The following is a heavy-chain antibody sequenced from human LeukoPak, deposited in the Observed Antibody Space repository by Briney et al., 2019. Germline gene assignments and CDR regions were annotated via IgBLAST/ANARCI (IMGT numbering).Heavy chain of an antibody. D-gene: IGHD3-16*02. CDR1: GGTFSSYA. Sequence: GASVKVSCKASGGTFSSYAISWVRQAPGQGLEWMGGIIPIFGTANYAQKFQGRATITADESTSTAYMELSSLRSEDTAVYYCARAYYDYVWGSYRHNWFDPWGQGTLVTVSS. J-gene: IGHJ5*02. CDR3: ARAYYDYVWGSYRHNWFDP. V-gene: IGHV1-69*13. CDR2: IIPIFGTA.